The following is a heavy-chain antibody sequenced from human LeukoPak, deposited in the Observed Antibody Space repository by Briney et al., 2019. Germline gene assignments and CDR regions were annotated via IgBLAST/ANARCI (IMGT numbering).Heavy chain of an antibody. Sequence: ASVKVSCKASGYSFNDKYLHWVRQAPGQGLEWMGSINPNSGGTNYAQKFQGRVTMTTDTSMSTAYMELSRLTSDDTAVYYCARAGGRSWFDPWGQGTLVTVSS. CDR3: ARAGGRSWFDP. CDR2: INPNSGGT. CDR1: GYSFNDKY. J-gene: IGHJ5*02. V-gene: IGHV1-2*02.